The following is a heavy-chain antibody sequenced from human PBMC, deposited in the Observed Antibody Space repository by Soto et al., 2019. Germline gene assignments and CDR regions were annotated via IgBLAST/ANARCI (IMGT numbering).Heavy chain of an antibody. CDR1: GFTFSSYA. Sequence: GGSLRLSCAASGFTFSSYAMHWVRQAPGKGLEWVAVISYDGSNKYYADSVKGRFTISRDNSKNTLYLQMNSLRAEDTAVYYCAASRYSSSHIGGQGTLVTVSS. CDR2: ISYDGSNK. V-gene: IGHV3-30-3*01. J-gene: IGHJ4*02. D-gene: IGHD6-13*01. CDR3: AASRYSSSHI.